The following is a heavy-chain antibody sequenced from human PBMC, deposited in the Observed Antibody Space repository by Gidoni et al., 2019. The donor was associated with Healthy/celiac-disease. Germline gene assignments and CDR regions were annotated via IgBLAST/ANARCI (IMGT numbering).Heavy chain of an antibody. CDR3: AREVFIAGRNYYYYGMDV. CDR1: GFTFGSHS. Sequence: EVQLVESGGGLVKPGGSLRPSCAASGFTFGSHSMNWVRQAPGKGLEWVSSISSSSSYIYYADSVKGRFTISRDNAKNSLYLQMNSLRAEDTAVYYCAREVFIAGRNYYYYGMDVWGQGTTVTVSS. D-gene: IGHD6-13*01. J-gene: IGHJ6*02. V-gene: IGHV3-21*01. CDR2: ISSSSSYI.